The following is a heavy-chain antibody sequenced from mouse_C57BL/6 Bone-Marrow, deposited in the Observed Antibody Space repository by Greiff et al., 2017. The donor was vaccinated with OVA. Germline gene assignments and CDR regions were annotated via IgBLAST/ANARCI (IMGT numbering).Heavy chain of an antibody. J-gene: IGHJ4*01. CDR2: IYPRSGNT. V-gene: IGHV1-81*01. Sequence: QVQLQQSGAELARPGASVKLSCKASGYTFTSYGISWVKQRPGQGLEWIGEIYPRSGNTYYNEKFKGKATLTADKSSSTAYMELRSLTSEDSAVYFCASPPYCTFYAMDYWGQGTSVTVSS. CDR1: GYTFTSYG. CDR3: ASPPYCTFYAMDY. D-gene: IGHD5-1*01.